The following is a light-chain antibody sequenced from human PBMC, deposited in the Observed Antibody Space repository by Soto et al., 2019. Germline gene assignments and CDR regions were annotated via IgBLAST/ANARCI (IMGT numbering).Light chain of an antibody. CDR3: QKCKVAPFT. V-gene: IGKV1-27*01. Sequence: DIQMTQSPSSLSASVGDRVTITCRASQSISSHLNWFQQKPGKVPKLLIYAASTLQSGVPSRFSGSGSGTDFTLTISSLQPEDVATYYCQKCKVAPFTFGGGTKVDIK. CDR2: AAS. CDR1: QSISSH. J-gene: IGKJ4*01.